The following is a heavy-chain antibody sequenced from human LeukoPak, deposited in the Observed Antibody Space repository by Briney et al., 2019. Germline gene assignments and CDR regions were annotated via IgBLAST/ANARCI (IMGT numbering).Heavy chain of an antibody. Sequence: PSETLSLTCTVSGGSISSYYWSWIRQPPGKGLEWIGYIYYSGSTNYNPSLKSRVTISVDTSKNQFSLKLSSVTAADTAVYYCARDSLAVAGTGYYGMDVWGQGTTVTVSS. J-gene: IGHJ6*02. CDR1: GGSISSYY. CDR3: ARDSLAVAGTGYYGMDV. V-gene: IGHV4-59*01. D-gene: IGHD6-19*01. CDR2: IYYSGST.